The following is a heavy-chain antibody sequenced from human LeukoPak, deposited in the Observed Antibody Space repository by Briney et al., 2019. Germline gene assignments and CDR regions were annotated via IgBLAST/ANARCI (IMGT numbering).Heavy chain of an antibody. CDR3: ARSNYFDY. Sequence: GGSLRLSCEASGFTFSSYWMSWVRQVPGKGLEWVAHIKRDGSEKYYVDFVKGRFTISRDNAKNSLYLQMDSLRAEDTALYYCARSNYFDYWGQGTLVTVSS. CDR1: GFTFSSYW. CDR2: IKRDGSEK. V-gene: IGHV3-7*03. J-gene: IGHJ4*02.